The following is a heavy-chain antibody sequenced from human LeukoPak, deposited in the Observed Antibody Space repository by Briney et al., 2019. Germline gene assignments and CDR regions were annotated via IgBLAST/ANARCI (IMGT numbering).Heavy chain of an antibody. Sequence: GGSLRLSCSASGFTFSSYAMHWVRQAPGKGLEWVSAISGSGGSTYYADSVEGRFTISRDNSKNTLYLQMNSLRAEDTAVYYCAKWTPNTAMDHLNAFDIWGQGTMVTVSS. CDR3: AKWTPNTAMDHLNAFDI. V-gene: IGHV3-23*01. J-gene: IGHJ3*02. CDR2: ISGSGGST. D-gene: IGHD5-18*01. CDR1: GFTFSSYA.